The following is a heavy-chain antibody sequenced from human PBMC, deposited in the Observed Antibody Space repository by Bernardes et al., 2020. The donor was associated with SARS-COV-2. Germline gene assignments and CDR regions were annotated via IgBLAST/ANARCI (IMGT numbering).Heavy chain of an antibody. V-gene: IGHV6-1*01. J-gene: IGHJ6*03. Sequence: SQTLSLTCAISGDSVSSNSAAWNWIRQSPSRVLEWLGGTYFRSRWSTDYAVSVKSRITINPDTSKNQFSLQLNSVTPEDTAVYYCARASITIVPGPLGLGPWGYKFKGMDVWGKGTTVTVSS. D-gene: IGHD3-10*01. CDR1: GDSVSSNSAA. CDR3: ARASITIVPGPLGLGPWGYKFKGMDV. CDR2: TYFRSRWST.